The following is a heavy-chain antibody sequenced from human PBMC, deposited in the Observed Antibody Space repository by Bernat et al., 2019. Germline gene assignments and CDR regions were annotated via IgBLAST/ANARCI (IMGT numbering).Heavy chain of an antibody. CDR3: TRRGAAYGDYGYYFDY. CDR2: IYYSGST. J-gene: IGHJ4*02. D-gene: IGHD4-17*01. V-gene: IGHV4-59*08. Sequence: QVQLQESGPGLVKPSETLSLTCTVSGGSISTYYWSWIRQPPGKGLEWIGYIYYSGSTNYNPSLKSRVTISVDTSKNQFSLRLSSVTAADTAVYYCTRRGAAYGDYGYYFDYWGQGTLVTVSS. CDR1: GGSISTYY.